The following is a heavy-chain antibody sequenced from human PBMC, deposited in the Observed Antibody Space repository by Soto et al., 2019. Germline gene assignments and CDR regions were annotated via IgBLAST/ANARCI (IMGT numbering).Heavy chain of an antibody. CDR1: GFTFSSYA. J-gene: IGHJ4*02. D-gene: IGHD2-15*01. Sequence: QVQLVESGGGVVQPGRSLRLSCAASGFTFSSYAMHWVRQAPGKGLEGVAVISYDGSNKYYADSVKGRFTISRDNSKNTLYLQMNSLRAEDTAVYYCARGNIVVVVAATLDYWGQGTLVTVSS. CDR2: ISYDGSNK. CDR3: ARGNIVVVVAATLDY. V-gene: IGHV3-30-3*01.